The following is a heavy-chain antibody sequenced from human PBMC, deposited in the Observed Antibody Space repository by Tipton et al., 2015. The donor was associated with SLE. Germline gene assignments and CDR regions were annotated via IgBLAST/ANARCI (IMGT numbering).Heavy chain of an antibody. V-gene: IGHV4-38-2*01. Sequence: GLVKPSETLSLTCAVSGYSISSGYYWGWIRQPPGKGLECIGTIYHSGSTYYNPSLKSRVTISVDTSKNQFSLKLSSVTAADTAVYYCARGGTGVGYFYYGMDVWGQGTTVSVSS. CDR3: ARGGTGVGYFYYGMDV. J-gene: IGHJ6*02. CDR1: GYSISSGYY. CDR2: IYHSGST. D-gene: IGHD1-14*01.